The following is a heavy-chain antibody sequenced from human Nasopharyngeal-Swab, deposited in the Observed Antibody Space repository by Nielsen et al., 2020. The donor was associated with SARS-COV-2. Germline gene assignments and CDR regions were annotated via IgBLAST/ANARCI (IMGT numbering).Heavy chain of an antibody. V-gene: IGHV3-33*08. CDR3: ARESTPHCSSTSCLPDY. J-gene: IGHJ4*02. CDR2: IWYDGSNK. D-gene: IGHD2-2*01. Sequence: GESLKISCAASGFTFSSYAMSWVRQAPGKGLEWVAVIWYDGSNKYYADSVKGRFTISRDNSKNTLYLQMNSLRAEDTAVYYCARESTPHCSSTSCLPDYWGQGTLVTVSS. CDR1: GFTFSSYA.